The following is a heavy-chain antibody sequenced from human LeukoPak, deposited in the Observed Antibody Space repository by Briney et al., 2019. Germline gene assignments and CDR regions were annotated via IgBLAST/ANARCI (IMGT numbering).Heavy chain of an antibody. Sequence: SGGSLRLSCAASGFTLSSYAMSWVRQAPGKGLEWVSAISDTGNTYHADSVKGRFTISRDSSKNTLFLQMNRLRPEDAAVYYCAKGVKVPLLRYFSYYMDVWGKGTTVTISS. CDR1: GFTLSSYA. CDR2: ISDTGNT. D-gene: IGHD3-9*01. CDR3: AKGVKVPLLRYFSYYMDV. J-gene: IGHJ6*03. V-gene: IGHV3-23*01.